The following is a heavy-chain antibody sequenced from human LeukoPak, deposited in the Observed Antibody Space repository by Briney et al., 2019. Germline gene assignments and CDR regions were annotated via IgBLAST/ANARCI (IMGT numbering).Heavy chain of an antibody. D-gene: IGHD2-8*02. V-gene: IGHV3-48*03. J-gene: IGHJ5*02. CDR3: ARASLVPVANWFDP. Sequence: GGSLRLSCAASGFTFSSYEMNSVRQAPGKGLEWVSYISSSGSTIYYADSVKGRFTISRDNAKNSLYLQMNSLRAEDTAVYYCARASLVPVANWFDPWGQGTLVTVSS. CDR1: GFTFSSYE. CDR2: ISSSGSTI.